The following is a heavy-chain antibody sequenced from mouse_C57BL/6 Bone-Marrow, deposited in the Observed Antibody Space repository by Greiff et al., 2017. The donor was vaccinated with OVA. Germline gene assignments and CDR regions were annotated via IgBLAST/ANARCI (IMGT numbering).Heavy chain of an antibody. Sequence: VKLMESGPGLVQPSQSLSITCTVSGFSLTSYGVHWVRQSPGKGLEWLGVIWSGGSTDYNAAFISRLSISKDNSKSQVFFKMNSLQADDTAIYYCARTGSSPYYYAMDYWGQGTSVTVSS. CDR1: GFSLTSYG. CDR3: ARTGSSPYYYAMDY. V-gene: IGHV2-2*01. J-gene: IGHJ4*01. D-gene: IGHD1-1*01. CDR2: IWSGGST.